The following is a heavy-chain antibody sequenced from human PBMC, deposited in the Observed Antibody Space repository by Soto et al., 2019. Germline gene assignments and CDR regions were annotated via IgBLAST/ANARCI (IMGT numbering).Heavy chain of an antibody. V-gene: IGHV4-59*01. CDR1: GGSISSYY. J-gene: IGHJ6*02. Sequence: NPSETLSLTCTVSGGSISSYYWSWIRQPPGKGLEWIGYIYYSGSTNYNPSLKSRVTISVDTSKNQFSLKLSSVTAADTAVYYCARGELLWFGELFSYYGMDVWGQGTTVTVSS. D-gene: IGHD3-10*01. CDR2: IYYSGST. CDR3: ARGELLWFGELFSYYGMDV.